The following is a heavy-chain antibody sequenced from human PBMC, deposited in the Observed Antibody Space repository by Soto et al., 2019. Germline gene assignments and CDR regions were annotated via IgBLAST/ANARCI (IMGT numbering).Heavy chain of an antibody. D-gene: IGHD2-21*02. CDR2: ISSRSDT. CDR3: AREETAWPLAYGLDV. J-gene: IGHJ6*02. Sequence: GGSLRLSCAASGFSFSTYSMNWVRQAPGKGLEWVSSISSRSDTYYADSVKGRFTISRDNAKNSVSLQMDSLRAEDAAVYYCAREETAWPLAYGLDVWGQGTTVTVPS. V-gene: IGHV3-21*01. CDR1: GFSFSTYS.